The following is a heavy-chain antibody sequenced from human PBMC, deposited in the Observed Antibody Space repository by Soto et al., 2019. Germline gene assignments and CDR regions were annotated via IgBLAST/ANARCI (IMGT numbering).Heavy chain of an antibody. CDR3: ARRYGTTFDY. CDR2: IYYSGST. J-gene: IGHJ4*02. Sequence: QVQLQESGPGLVKPSETLSLTCTVSGGSISSYYWSWIRQPPGKGLEWIGYIYYSGSTNYNPSLTPSVTLSVATSKNRLSLKLSSVTAAETAVYYCARRYGTTFDYWGPGTLVSVSS. D-gene: IGHD1-26*01. CDR1: GGSISSYY. V-gene: IGHV4-59*01.